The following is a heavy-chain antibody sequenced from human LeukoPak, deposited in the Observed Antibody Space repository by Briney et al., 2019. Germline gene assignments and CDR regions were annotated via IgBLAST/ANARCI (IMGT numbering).Heavy chain of an antibody. CDR2: ISGSGGST. CDR1: GFTFSSYA. Sequence: PGGSLRLSCAASGFTFSSYAMSWVREAPGKGLEWVSAISGSGGSTYYADSVKGRFTISRDNSKNTLYLQMNSLRAEDTAVYYCAKDDSSGYYYFDYWGQGTLVTVSS. CDR3: AKDDSSGYYYFDY. V-gene: IGHV3-23*01. D-gene: IGHD3-22*01. J-gene: IGHJ4*02.